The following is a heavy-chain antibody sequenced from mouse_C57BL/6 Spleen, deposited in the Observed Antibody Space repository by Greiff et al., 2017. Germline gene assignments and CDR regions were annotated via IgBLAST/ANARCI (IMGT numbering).Heavy chain of an antibody. CDR1: GFTFSDYY. D-gene: IGHD2-4*01. CDR2: INYDGSST. V-gene: IGHV5-16*01. Sequence: EVKLMESEGGLVQPGSSMKLSCTASGFTFSDYYMAWVRQVPEKGLEWVANINYDGSSTYYLDSLKSRFIISRDNAKNILYLQMSSLKSEDTATYYCARDPIYYDYGWYFDVWGTGTTVTVSS. CDR3: ARDPIYYDYGWYFDV. J-gene: IGHJ1*03.